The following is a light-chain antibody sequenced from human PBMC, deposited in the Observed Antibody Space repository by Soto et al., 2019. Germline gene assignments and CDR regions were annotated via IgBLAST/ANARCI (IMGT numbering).Light chain of an antibody. J-gene: IGKJ1*01. CDR3: QQYSNWPPGT. V-gene: IGKV3-15*01. Sequence: IALSQSPGTLSLSKRERATLSCRACQSVSSSYLAWYQQKPGQAPRLLIYGASTRATGIPVRFSGSGSGTEFTLTINSLQSEDFAVYYCQQYSNWPPGTFGQGSNVDVK. CDR2: GAS. CDR1: QSVSSSY.